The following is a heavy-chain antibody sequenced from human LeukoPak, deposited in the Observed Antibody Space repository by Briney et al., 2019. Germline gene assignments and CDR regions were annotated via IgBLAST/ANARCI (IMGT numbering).Heavy chain of an antibody. Sequence: GGSLRLSCAASGFTFSSYAMHWVRQAPGKGLEWVAVISYDGSNKYYADSVKGRFTISRGNSKNTLYLQMNSLRAEDTAVYYCARAGSTSCYSSADYWGQGTLGTVSS. V-gene: IGHV3-30*04. CDR1: GFTFSSYA. CDR3: ARAGSTSCYSSADY. CDR2: ISYDGSNK. J-gene: IGHJ4*02. D-gene: IGHD2-2*01.